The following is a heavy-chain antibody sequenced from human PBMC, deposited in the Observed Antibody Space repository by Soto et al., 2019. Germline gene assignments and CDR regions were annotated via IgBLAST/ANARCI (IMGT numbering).Heavy chain of an antibody. Sequence: GGSLRLSCAASGFTFSSYSMNWVRQAPGKGLEWVSSISSSSSYIYYADSVKGRFTISRDNAKNSLYLQMNSLRAEDTAVYYCAKGITGTTPAAFDIWGQGTMVTVSS. V-gene: IGHV3-21*01. D-gene: IGHD1-7*01. CDR3: AKGITGTTPAAFDI. CDR1: GFTFSSYS. J-gene: IGHJ3*02. CDR2: ISSSSSYI.